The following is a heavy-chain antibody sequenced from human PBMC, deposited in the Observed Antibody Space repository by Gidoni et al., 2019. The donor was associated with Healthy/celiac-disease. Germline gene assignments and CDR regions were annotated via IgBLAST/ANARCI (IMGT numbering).Heavy chain of an antibody. CDR1: GFTFSNAW. J-gene: IGHJ4*02. CDR2: IKSKTDGGTT. Sequence: EVQLVESGGGLVKPGGSLRLSCAASGFTFSNAWMSWVRQAPGKGLGWVGRIKSKTDGGTTDYAAPVKGRFTISRDDSKNTLYLQMNSLKTEDTAVYYCTTERGTPSPYYFDYWGQGTLVTVSS. V-gene: IGHV3-15*01. D-gene: IGHD3-16*01. CDR3: TTERGTPSPYYFDY.